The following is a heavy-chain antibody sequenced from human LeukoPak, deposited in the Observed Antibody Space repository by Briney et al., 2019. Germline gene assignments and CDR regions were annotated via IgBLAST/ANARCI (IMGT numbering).Heavy chain of an antibody. V-gene: IGHV4-61*01. D-gene: IGHD3-9*01. J-gene: IGHJ5*02. CDR3: ARLYYDVLLAYSNWFDP. Sequence: SETLSLTCTVSGYSISSGYYWGWIRQPPGKGLEWIGYIYDSGSTNYNPSLKSRVTISIDTSKNQFSLNLTSVTAADTAMYYCARLYYDVLLAYSNWFDPWGQGTLVTVSS. CDR1: GYSISSGYY. CDR2: IYDSGST.